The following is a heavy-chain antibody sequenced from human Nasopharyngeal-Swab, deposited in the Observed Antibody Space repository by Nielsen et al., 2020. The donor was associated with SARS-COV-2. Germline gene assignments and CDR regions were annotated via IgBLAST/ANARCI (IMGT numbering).Heavy chain of an antibody. CDR2: IKSKTDGGTT. D-gene: IGHD3-10*01. V-gene: IGHV3-15*01. Sequence: VRQTPGKGLEWGGRIKSKTDGGTTDYAAPVKGRFTISRDDSKNTLYLQMNSLKTEDTAVYYCTTDLRSAGLTKNRLLLWFGELRRTNWFDPWGQGTLVTVSS. J-gene: IGHJ5*02. CDR3: TTDLRSAGLTKNRLLLWFGELRRTNWFDP.